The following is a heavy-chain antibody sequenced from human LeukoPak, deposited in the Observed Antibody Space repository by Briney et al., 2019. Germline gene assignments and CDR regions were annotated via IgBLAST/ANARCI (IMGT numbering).Heavy chain of an antibody. D-gene: IGHD1-26*01. V-gene: IGHV1-2*06. J-gene: IGHJ4*02. CDR3: ARDTRGKVGATDGGARIDY. Sequence: ASVKVSCKASGYTFTGYYMHWVRQAPGQGLEWMGRVNPNSGGTNYAQKFQGRVTMTRDTSTSTVYMELSSLRSEDTAVYYCARDTRGKVGATDGGARIDYWGQGTLVTVSS. CDR2: VNPNSGGT. CDR1: GYTFTGYY.